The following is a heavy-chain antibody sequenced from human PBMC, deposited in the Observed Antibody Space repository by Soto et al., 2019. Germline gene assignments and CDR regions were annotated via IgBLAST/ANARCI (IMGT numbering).Heavy chain of an antibody. Sequence: NPSETLSLTCAVYGGSFSGYYWSWIRQPPGKGLEWIGEINHSGSTNYNPSLKSRVTISVDTSKNQFSLKLSSVTAADTAVYYCASSIRRTGTTGLSDYWGQGTLVTVSS. CDR3: ASSIRRTGTTGLSDY. D-gene: IGHD1-1*01. J-gene: IGHJ4*02. CDR1: GGSFSGYY. CDR2: INHSGST. V-gene: IGHV4-34*01.